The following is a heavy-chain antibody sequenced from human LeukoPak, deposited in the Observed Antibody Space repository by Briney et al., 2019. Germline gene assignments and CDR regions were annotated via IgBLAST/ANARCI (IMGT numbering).Heavy chain of an antibody. Sequence: ASVKVSCKASGGTFSSYAISWVRQAPGQGLEWMGGIIPIFGTANYAQKFQGRVTITADKSTSPAYMELSSLRSEDTAVYYRASNVEPYYYFDYWGQGTLVTVSS. CDR2: IIPIFGTA. CDR3: ASNVEPYYYFDY. V-gene: IGHV1-69*06. CDR1: GGTFSSYA. D-gene: IGHD1-14*01. J-gene: IGHJ4*02.